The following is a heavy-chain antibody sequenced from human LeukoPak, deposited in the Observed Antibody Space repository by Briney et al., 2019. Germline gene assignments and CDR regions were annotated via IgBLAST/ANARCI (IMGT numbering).Heavy chain of an antibody. CDR2: INPSGGST. D-gene: IGHD6-13*01. Sequence: ASVKVSCKASGYTFTSYYMHWVRQAPGQGLEWMGIINPSGGSTSYAQKFQGRVTMTRDTSTSTVYMELSSLRSEDTAVYYCARVSPPNSLAAAADYWGQGTLVTVSS. J-gene: IGHJ4*02. CDR3: ARVSPPNSLAAAADY. CDR1: GYTFTSYY. V-gene: IGHV1-46*01.